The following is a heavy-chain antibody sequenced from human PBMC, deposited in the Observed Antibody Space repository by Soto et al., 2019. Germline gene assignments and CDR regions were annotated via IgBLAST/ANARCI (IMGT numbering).Heavy chain of an antibody. CDR2: IYHSGST. Sequence: PSETLSLTCTVSGGSISSYYWSWIRQPPGKGLERIGYIYHSGSTNYNPSLRSRVTMSVDTSKNQFSLKLSSVTAADTAVYYCAREGRYSSSSEAAYYYYYGMDVWGQGTTVTVSS. V-gene: IGHV4-59*01. CDR3: AREGRYSSSSEAAYYYYYGMDV. J-gene: IGHJ6*02. D-gene: IGHD6-6*01. CDR1: GGSISSYY.